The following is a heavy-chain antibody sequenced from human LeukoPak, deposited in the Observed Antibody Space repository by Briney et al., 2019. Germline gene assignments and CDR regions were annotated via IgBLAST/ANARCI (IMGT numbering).Heavy chain of an antibody. D-gene: IGHD6-19*01. CDR1: GYTFTGYY. CDR2: INPNSGGT. Sequence: ASVKVSCKASGYTFTGYYMHWVRQAPGQGLEWMGWINPNSGGTNYAQKFQGRVTMTRDTSISTAYMELSRLRSDDTAVYYCASSGSGWSPLWYFDLWGRGTLVTVSS. J-gene: IGHJ2*01. CDR3: ASSGSGWSPLWYFDL. V-gene: IGHV1-2*02.